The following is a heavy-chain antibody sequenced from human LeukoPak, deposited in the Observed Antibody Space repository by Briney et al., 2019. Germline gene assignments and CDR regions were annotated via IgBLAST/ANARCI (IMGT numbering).Heavy chain of an antibody. CDR2: ISAYNGNT. D-gene: IGHD2-15*01. CDR3: ARVGVVVAATLSSDY. J-gene: IGHJ4*02. Sequence: ASVKVSCKASGYTFTSYGISWVRRAPGQGLEWMGWISAYNGNTNYAQKLQGRVTMTTDTSTSTAYMELRSLRSDDTAVYYCARVGVVVAATLSSDYWGQGTLVTVSS. V-gene: IGHV1-18*04. CDR1: GYTFTSYG.